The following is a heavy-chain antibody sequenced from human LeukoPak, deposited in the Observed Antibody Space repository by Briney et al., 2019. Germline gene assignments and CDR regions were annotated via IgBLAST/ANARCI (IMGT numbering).Heavy chain of an antibody. CDR1: GFTFSSYS. CDR2: IGSSSSYI. D-gene: IGHD6-6*01. J-gene: IGHJ4*02. V-gene: IGHV3-21*01. Sequence: GGSLRLSCAASGFTFSSYSMNWVRQAPGKGLEWVSSIGSSSSYIYYADSVKGRFTISRDNAKNSLYLQMNSLRAEDTAVYYCARGGSSIAATFDYWGQGTLVTVSS. CDR3: ARGGSSIAATFDY.